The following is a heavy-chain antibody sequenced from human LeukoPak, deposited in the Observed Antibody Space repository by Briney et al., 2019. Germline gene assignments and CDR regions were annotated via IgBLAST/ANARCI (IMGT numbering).Heavy chain of an antibody. J-gene: IGHJ4*02. CDR2: VRSDGSDK. Sequence: SGGSLRLSCGASGFTFTYYGMHWVRQAPGKGLEWVTFVRSDGSDKYYADSVKGRFTFSRDNSKNTVYLQMNSLGPEDTAVYYCVRDRDWAFDYWGQGSLVTVSS. CDR3: VRDRDWAFDY. V-gene: IGHV3-30*02. D-gene: IGHD2-21*02. CDR1: GFTFTYYG.